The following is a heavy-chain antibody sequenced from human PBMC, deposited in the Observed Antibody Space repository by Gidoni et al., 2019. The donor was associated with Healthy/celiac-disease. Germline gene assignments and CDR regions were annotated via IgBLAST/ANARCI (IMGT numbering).Heavy chain of an antibody. CDR3: AKVAVVWGILSYFDY. V-gene: IGHV3-23*04. CDR1: GFTFSSYA. Sequence: EVQLVESGGGLVQPGGSLRLSSAASGFTFSSYAMCWVVQAPWKGLEWVAAIRGSGGSNYYADSVKGRFTISRDNSKNTLYLQMNRLRAEDTAVYDCAKVAVVWGILSYFDYWGQGTLVTVSS. CDR2: IRGSGGSN. D-gene: IGHD1-26*01. J-gene: IGHJ4*02.